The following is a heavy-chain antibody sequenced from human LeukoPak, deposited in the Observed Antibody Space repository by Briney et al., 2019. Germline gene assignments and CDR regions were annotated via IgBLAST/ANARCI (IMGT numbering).Heavy chain of an antibody. Sequence: PGGSLNPNDAVYGFTFKSIHVSCVRQAPGKGLEWVSVIYSGGSTYYADSVKGRFTISRDNSKNTLYLQMNSLRADDTAVYYCARETTTDCSGWYESGRGDAFIIWGPGTMVTVSS. D-gene: IGHD6-19*01. CDR2: IYSGGST. CDR1: GFTFKSIH. V-gene: IGHV3-53*01. J-gene: IGHJ3*02. CDR3: ARETTTDCSGWYESGRGDAFII.